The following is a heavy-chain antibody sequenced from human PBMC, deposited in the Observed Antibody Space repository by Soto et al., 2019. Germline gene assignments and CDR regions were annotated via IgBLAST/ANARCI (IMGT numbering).Heavy chain of an antibody. J-gene: IGHJ4*02. CDR2: IVVGSGNT. CDR3: AESSSGYLTFFDY. Sequence: ASVKVSCKASGFTFTSSAVQLVRQARGQRLEWIGWIVVGSGNTNYAQKFQERVTITRDMSTSTAYMELSSLRSEDTAVYYCAESSSGYLTFFDYWGQGTLVTVSS. CDR1: GFTFTSSA. V-gene: IGHV1-58*01. D-gene: IGHD3-22*01.